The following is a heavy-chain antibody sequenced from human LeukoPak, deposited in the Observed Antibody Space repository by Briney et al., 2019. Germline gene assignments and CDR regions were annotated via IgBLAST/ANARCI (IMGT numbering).Heavy chain of an antibody. CDR1: GYTFTGYY. V-gene: IGHV1-2*02. J-gene: IGHJ1*01. CDR2: INPNSGGT. Sequence: ASVKVSCKASGYTFTGYYMHWVRQAPGQGLEWMGWINPNSGGTNYAQKFQGRVTMTRDTSISTAYMELSRLRSDDTAVYYCARVLGYCSSTSCRREYFQHWGQDTLVTVSS. D-gene: IGHD2-2*01. CDR3: ARVLGYCSSTSCRREYFQH.